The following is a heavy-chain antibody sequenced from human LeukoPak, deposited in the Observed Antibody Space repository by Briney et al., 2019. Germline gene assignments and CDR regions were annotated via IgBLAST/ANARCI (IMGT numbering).Heavy chain of an antibody. Sequence: PGGSLRLSCAASGFTFSSYGMHWVRQAPGKGLEWVAFIRYDGSNKYXXDSAKGRFTISRDNSKNTLYLQMSSLRAEDTAVYYCAXDNFXYDXSGSDYWGQGTLVTVSS. V-gene: IGHV3-30*02. CDR1: GFTFSSYG. CDR3: AXDNFXYDXSGSDY. CDR2: IRYDGSNK. J-gene: IGHJ4*02. D-gene: IGHD3-22*01.